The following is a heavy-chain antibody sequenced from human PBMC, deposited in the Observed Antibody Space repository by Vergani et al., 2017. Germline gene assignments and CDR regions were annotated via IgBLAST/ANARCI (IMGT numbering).Heavy chain of an antibody. D-gene: IGHD5-12*01. CDR2: IYYSGST. CDR3: ARDAYSGYYFDYGMDV. J-gene: IGHJ6*02. V-gene: IGHV4-31*03. CDR1: GGSISSGGYY. Sequence: QVQLQESGPGLVKPSQTLSLTCTVSGGSISSGGYYWSWIRQHPGKGLEWIGYIYYSGSTYYNPSLKSRVTISVDTSKNQFSLKLSSVTAADTAVYYCARDAYSGYYFDYGMDVWGQGTTVTVSS.